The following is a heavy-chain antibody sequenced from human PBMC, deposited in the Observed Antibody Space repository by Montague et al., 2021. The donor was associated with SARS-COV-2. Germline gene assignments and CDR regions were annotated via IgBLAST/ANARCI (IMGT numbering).Heavy chain of an antibody. D-gene: IGHD3-10*01. CDR1: GVSFSTYS. J-gene: IGHJ6*03. Sequence: LSLTCAVHGVSFSTYSWNWIRQPPGKGLEWIGEIHHGGSTNYNPSLKSRVTISADTSKNQFSLKLTSVAAADTAVYYCARLGDGVVPSPILGVGPYYSYYYMDVWGKGTTVTVSS. CDR3: ARLGDGVVPSPILGVGPYYSYYYMDV. V-gene: IGHV4-34*01. CDR2: IHHGGST.